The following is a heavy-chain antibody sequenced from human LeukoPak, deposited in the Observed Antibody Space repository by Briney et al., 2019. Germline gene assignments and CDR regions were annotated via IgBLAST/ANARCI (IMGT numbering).Heavy chain of an antibody. CDR1: GGSISSYY. V-gene: IGHV4-4*07. J-gene: IGHJ5*02. D-gene: IGHD3-10*01. Sequence: SETLSLTCTVSGGSISSYYWSWIRQPAGKGLEWIGRIYTNGSTNYNPSLKSRVTMSVDTSKNQFSLKLSSVTAADTAVYYCARDQVYMVRGVIGVWFDPWGQGTLVTVSS. CDR2: IYTNGST. CDR3: ARDQVYMVRGVIGVWFDP.